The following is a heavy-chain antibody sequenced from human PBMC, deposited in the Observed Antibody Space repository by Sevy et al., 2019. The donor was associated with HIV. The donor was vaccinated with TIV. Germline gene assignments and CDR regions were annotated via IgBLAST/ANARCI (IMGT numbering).Heavy chain of an antibody. CDR3: ARTDIVVVVAATQRWFDP. J-gene: IGHJ5*02. CDR2: IYYSGST. CDR1: GGSISSGGYY. D-gene: IGHD2-15*01. Sequence: SETLSLTCTVSGGSISSGGYYWSWIRQHPGKGLEWIGYIYYSGSTYYNPSLKSRVTISLDTSKNQFSLKLNSVIAADTAVYYCARTDIVVVVAATQRWFDPWGQGTLVTVSS. V-gene: IGHV4-31*03.